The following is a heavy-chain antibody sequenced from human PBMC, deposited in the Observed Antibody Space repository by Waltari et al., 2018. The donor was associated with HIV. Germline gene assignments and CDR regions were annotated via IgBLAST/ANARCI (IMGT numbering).Heavy chain of an antibody. CDR2: IHSSGSA. V-gene: IGHV4-39*01. J-gene: IGHJ6*02. CDR3: ARRHFLDNNGYFVPRYFSYNNVEV. Sequence: HLQESGPRLVKPSDTLSPDCTVSGCSVSSNSYFSYTTTTSSSACFPYPPGQGLAWVGSIHSSGSAHYNPSLDNRVTITLDVAMNQFSLNVTSVTAADTATYYCARRHFLDNNGYFVPRYFSYNNVEVWGQGTTVTVSS. CDR1: GCSVSSNSYFSYTTTTSS. D-gene: IGHD3-22*01.